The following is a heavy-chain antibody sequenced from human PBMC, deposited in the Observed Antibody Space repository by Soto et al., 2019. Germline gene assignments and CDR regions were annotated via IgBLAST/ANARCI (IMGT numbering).Heavy chain of an antibody. CDR2: INAGNGNT. J-gene: IGHJ6*01. CDR3: ERAPDVSLHYYYGMAV. V-gene: IGHV1-3*01. CDR1: GYTFTSYA. Sequence: ASVKVSCKASGYTFTSYAMHWVRQAPGQRLEWMGWINAGNGNTKYSQKFQGRVTLTRDTSESTAYMELSSLRSEDTAVYYCERAPDVSLHYYYGMAVWG.